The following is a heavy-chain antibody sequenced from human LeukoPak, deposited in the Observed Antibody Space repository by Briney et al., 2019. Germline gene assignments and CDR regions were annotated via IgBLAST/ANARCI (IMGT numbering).Heavy chain of an antibody. CDR3: AKDVFELYDIYDH. V-gene: IGHV3-23*01. CDR1: GLTFSNYA. CDR2: ISGSGGST. J-gene: IGHJ4*02. D-gene: IGHD3-9*01. Sequence: QPGGSLRLSCTASGLTFSNYAMSWVRQAPGKGLEWVSAISGSGGSTFNADSVKGRFTISRDNSKNTLYLQMNSLRAEDTAIYYCAKDVFELYDIYDHWGQGTLVTVSS.